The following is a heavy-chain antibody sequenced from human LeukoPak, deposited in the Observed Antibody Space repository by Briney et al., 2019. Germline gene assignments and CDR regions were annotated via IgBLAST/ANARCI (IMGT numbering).Heavy chain of an antibody. CDR2: ISSTGGNT. D-gene: IGHD3-3*02. V-gene: IGHV3-23*01. J-gene: IGHJ4*02. CDR3: VKKHLWFTSNPY. Sequence: GGSLRLSCAASGFTFSSYAMNWVRQAPGKGLEWVSFISSTGGNTDYADSVKGRFTISRDNSKNTLYLQMSSLRVEDTAVYYCVKKHLWFTSNPYWGQGTLVTVSS. CDR1: GFTFSSYA.